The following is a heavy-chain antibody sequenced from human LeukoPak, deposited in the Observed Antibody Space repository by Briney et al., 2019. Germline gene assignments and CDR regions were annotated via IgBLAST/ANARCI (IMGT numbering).Heavy chain of an antibody. CDR2: MNPNSGNT. D-gene: IGHD6-19*01. CDR1: GYTFTSYD. Sequence: ASVKVSCKASGYTFTSYDINWVRQATGQGLEWMGWMNPNSGNTGYAQKFQGRVTMTRNTSISTAYMELSSLRSEDTAVYYCARIGRAVAGFYYYYGMDVWGQGTTVTVSS. J-gene: IGHJ6*02. CDR3: ARIGRAVAGFYYYYGMDV. V-gene: IGHV1-8*01.